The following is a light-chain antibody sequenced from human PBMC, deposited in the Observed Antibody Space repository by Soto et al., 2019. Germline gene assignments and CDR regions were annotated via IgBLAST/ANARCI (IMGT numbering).Light chain of an antibody. V-gene: IGLV2-14*01. Sequence: QSVLTQPASVSGSPGQSIAISCTGTSSDVGGYNYVSWYQQHPGKTPNLMIYDVSNRPSGVSNRFSGSTSGNTASLTIPGLQAEDEADYYCSSYTSRSTGVFGGGTKLTVL. CDR3: SSYTSRSTGV. J-gene: IGLJ3*02. CDR2: DVS. CDR1: SSDVGGYNY.